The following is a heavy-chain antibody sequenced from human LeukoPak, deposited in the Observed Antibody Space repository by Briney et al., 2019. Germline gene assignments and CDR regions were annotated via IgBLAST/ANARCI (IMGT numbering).Heavy chain of an antibody. Sequence: SETLSLTCAVSGGSISSGAYSWGWIRQSPGQGLEWIGYIYHSGSTYFNPSLQSRVTISLDRSKNQFSLKLSSVTAADTAVYYCAREIMAAFDIWGQGTMVTVSS. J-gene: IGHJ3*02. CDR3: AREIMAAFDI. D-gene: IGHD5-24*01. CDR2: IYHSGST. CDR1: GGSISSGAYS. V-gene: IGHV4-30-2*06.